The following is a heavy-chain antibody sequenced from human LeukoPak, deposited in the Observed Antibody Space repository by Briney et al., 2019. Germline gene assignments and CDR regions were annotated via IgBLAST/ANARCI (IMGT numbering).Heavy chain of an antibody. J-gene: IGHJ4*02. CDR2: IYTSGST. CDR3: ARHSDYYDSSGYYGIGGIDY. V-gene: IGHV4-4*09. Sequence: SETLSLTCTVSGGSISSYYWSWIRQPPGKGLEWIGYIYTSGSTNYNPSLKSRVTISVDTSKNQFSLKLSSVTAADTAEYYCARHSDYYDSSGYYGIGGIDYWGQGTLVTVSS. CDR1: GGSISSYY. D-gene: IGHD3-22*01.